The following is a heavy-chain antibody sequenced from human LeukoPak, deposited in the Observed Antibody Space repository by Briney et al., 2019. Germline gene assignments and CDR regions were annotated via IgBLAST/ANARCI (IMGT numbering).Heavy chain of an antibody. J-gene: IGHJ4*02. Sequence: SETLSLICTVSGYSISSGYYWGWIRQPPGKGLEWIGSIYHSGSTYYNPSLKSRVTISVDTSKNQFSLKLSSVTAADTAVYYCARGGISVWGSYRYWGQGTLVTVSS. CDR1: GYSISSGYY. D-gene: IGHD3-16*02. V-gene: IGHV4-38-2*02. CDR2: IYHSGST. CDR3: ARGGISVWGSYRY.